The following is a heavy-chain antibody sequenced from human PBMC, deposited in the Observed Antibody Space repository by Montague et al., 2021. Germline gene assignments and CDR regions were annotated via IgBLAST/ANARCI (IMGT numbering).Heavy chain of an antibody. J-gene: IGHJ3*01. CDR2: ISYSGRT. CDR3: ARDTTTDGFDF. Sequence: SETLSLTCTVSGASISNHIWTWIRQPQGKGLERIGFISYSGRTNFNSSLKSRVTISLDTSKNQFSLNLSSVTAADTAVYYCARDTTTDGFDFWGQGTMVTVSS. D-gene: IGHD1-1*01. CDR1: GASISNHI. V-gene: IGHV4-59*11.